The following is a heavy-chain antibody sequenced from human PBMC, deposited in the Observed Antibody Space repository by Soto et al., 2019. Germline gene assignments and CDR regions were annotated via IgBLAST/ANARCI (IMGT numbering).Heavy chain of an antibody. CDR3: ARPGIAAAGRGYYYYGMDV. CDR2: IYYSGST. D-gene: IGHD6-13*01. V-gene: IGHV4-39*01. J-gene: IGHJ6*02. CDR1: GGSISSSSYY. Sequence: SETLSLTCTVSGGSISSSSYYWGWIRQPPGKGLEWIGSIYYSGSTYYNPSLKSRVTISVDTSKNQFSLKLSSVTAADTAVYYCARPGIAAAGRGYYYYGMDVWGQGTTVTVSS.